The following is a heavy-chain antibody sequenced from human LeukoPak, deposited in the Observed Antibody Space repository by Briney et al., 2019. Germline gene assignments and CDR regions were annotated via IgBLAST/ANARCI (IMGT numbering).Heavy chain of an antibody. CDR1: GFTFSSYE. CDR3: VRDQAKIGGGYYMDV. D-gene: IGHD1-26*01. CDR2: ISNSGSSI. V-gene: IGHV3-48*03. Sequence: GGSPRLSCAGSGFTFSSYEMNWVRQAPGKGLEWVSYISNSGSSIYYADSVKGRFTISRDNAKNSLYLQMNSLRAEDTAVYYCVRDQAKIGGGYYMDVWGKGTTVTVS. J-gene: IGHJ6*03.